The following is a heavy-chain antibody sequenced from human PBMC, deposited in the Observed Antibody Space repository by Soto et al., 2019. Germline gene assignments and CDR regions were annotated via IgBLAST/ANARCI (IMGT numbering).Heavy chain of an antibody. Sequence: QPGGSLRLSCSASGFTFSSYAIHWVRQAPGKGLEWVAVISYDGSNKYYADSVKGRFTISRDNSKNTLYLQMNSLRAEDTAVYYCARRARCNCYGMDVCGQGTTVTVSS. CDR1: GFTFSSYA. CDR3: ARRARCNCYGMDV. V-gene: IGHV3-30-3*01. D-gene: IGHD1-20*01. J-gene: IGHJ6*02. CDR2: ISYDGSNK.